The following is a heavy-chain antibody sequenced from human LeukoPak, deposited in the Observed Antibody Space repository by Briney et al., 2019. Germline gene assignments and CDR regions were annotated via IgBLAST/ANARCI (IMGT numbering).Heavy chain of an antibody. CDR2: IYYSGST. D-gene: IGHD3-10*01. CDR3: ARDSFGDFFDY. Sequence: SETLSLTCTVFGGSISSSSYYWGWIRQPPGKGLEWIGSIYYSGSTYYNPSLKSRVTISVDTSKNQFSLKLSSVTAADTAVYYCARDSFGDFFDYWGQGTLVTVSS. J-gene: IGHJ4*02. V-gene: IGHV4-39*07. CDR1: GGSISSSSYY.